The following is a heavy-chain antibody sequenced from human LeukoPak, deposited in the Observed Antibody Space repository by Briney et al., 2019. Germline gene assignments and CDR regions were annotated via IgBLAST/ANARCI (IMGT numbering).Heavy chain of an antibody. Sequence: PSETLSLTCTVSGGSISSYYWSWIRQPAGKGLEWIGRIYTSGSTNYNPSLKSRVTISVDTSKNQFSLKLSSVTAADTAVYYCARHDFWSGYYNNWFDPWGQGTLVTVSS. J-gene: IGHJ5*02. CDR3: ARHDFWSGYYNNWFDP. V-gene: IGHV4-4*07. D-gene: IGHD3-3*01. CDR2: IYTSGST. CDR1: GGSISSYY.